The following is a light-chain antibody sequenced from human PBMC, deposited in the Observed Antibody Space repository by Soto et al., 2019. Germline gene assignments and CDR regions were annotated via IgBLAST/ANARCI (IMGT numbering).Light chain of an antibody. CDR1: SGHSNYA. V-gene: IGLV4-69*01. CDR2: LNSDGSH. CDR3: QTWGTGTPWV. J-gene: IGLJ3*02. Sequence: QPVLTQSPSASASLGASVKFTCTLSSGHSNYAIAWHQQQPEKGPRYLMKLNSDGSHSKGDGIPDRFSGSSSGAERYLTISSLQSEDEADYYCQTWGTGTPWVFGGGTKVTVL.